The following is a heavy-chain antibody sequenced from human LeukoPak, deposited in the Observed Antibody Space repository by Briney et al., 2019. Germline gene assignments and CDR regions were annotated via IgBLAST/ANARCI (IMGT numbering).Heavy chain of an antibody. D-gene: IGHD4-11*01. J-gene: IGHJ4*02. CDR3: AKTHSHFPPYFDY. Sequence: SETLSLTCAVYGGSFSGYYWSWIRQPPGRGLEWIGYIYYSGNTNYNPSLKSRVTLSVDTSKNQFSLKVSSVTAADTAVYYCAKTHSHFPPYFDYWGQGTLVIVSS. CDR1: GGSFSGYY. CDR2: IYYSGNT. V-gene: IGHV4-59*01.